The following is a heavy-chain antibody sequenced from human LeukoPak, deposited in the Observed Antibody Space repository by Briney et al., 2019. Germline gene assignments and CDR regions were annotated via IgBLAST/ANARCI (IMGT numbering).Heavy chain of an antibody. CDR3: AKDLSSSWYVLDC. CDR2: IGIDSGNT. V-gene: IGHV3-48*01. Sequence: GGSLRLSCAASGFTFSDYSMNWVRQAPGKGLEWISYIGIDSGNTNYTDSVKGRFTISGDKAKNSLYLQMNSLRVEDTAVYYCAKDLSSSWYVLDCWAQGTLVTVSS. D-gene: IGHD6-13*01. J-gene: IGHJ4*02. CDR1: GFTFSDYS.